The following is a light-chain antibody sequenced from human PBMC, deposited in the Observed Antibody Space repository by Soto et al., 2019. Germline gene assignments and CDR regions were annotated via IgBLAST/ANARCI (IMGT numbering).Light chain of an antibody. CDR1: QSVSSGF. J-gene: IGKJ1*01. CDR2: GAS. V-gene: IGKV3-20*01. Sequence: DIVWTQSPGTLSLSPGERATLSCRASQSVSSGFLAWYQKKPGQDPRLLIYGASSRATGIPDRFSGSGSGTDFTLTISRLETEDFAVYECQQYGSSPQTFGQGTKVDIK. CDR3: QQYGSSPQT.